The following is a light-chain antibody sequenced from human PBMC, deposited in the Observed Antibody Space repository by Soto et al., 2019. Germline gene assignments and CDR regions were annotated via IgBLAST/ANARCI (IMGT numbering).Light chain of an antibody. CDR3: SSYTTSSTRV. J-gene: IGLJ1*01. CDR2: EVS. V-gene: IGLV2-14*03. Sequence: QSALAQPASVSGSPGQSITISCTGTSSYVGAYDFVSWYQQHPDKAPKLMIYEVSNRPSGVSYRFSGSKSVNTATLTISGLQAEDEADYCCSSYTTSSTRVFGTGTKVTVL. CDR1: SSYVGAYDF.